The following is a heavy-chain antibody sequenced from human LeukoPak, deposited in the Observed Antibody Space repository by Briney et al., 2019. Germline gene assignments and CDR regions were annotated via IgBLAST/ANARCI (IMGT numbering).Heavy chain of an antibody. D-gene: IGHD6-25*01. J-gene: IGHJ3*02. Sequence: KPSETLSLTCTVSGYSITSGYYWGWIRQPPGKGLEWIGSIYHSGSTFYNPSLKSRVTISVDPSKNQFSLKLSSVTAADTAVYYCARQREPFDAFDIWGQGTMVTVSS. V-gene: IGHV4-38-2*02. CDR1: GYSITSGYY. CDR3: ARQREPFDAFDI. CDR2: IYHSGST.